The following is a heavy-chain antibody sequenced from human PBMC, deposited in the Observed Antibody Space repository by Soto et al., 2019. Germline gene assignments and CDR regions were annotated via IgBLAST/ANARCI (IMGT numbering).Heavy chain of an antibody. CDR1: GFTFGDYA. D-gene: IGHD3-3*01. CDR3: TRSASYDFWSGYSIDY. V-gene: IGHV3-49*03. Sequence: GGSLRLSCTASGFTFGDYAMSWFRQAPGKGLEWVGFIRSKAYGGTTEYAASVKGRFTISRDDSKSIAYLQMNSLKTEDTAVYYCTRSASYDFWSGYSIDYWGQGTLVTVSS. J-gene: IGHJ4*02. CDR2: IRSKAYGGTT.